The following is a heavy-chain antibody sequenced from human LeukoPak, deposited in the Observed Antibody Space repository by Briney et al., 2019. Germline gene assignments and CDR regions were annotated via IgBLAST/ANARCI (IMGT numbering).Heavy chain of an antibody. J-gene: IGHJ3*01. V-gene: IGHV1-69*13. D-gene: IGHD4-17*01. Sequence: GASVKVSCKASGGTFSSYAISWVRQAPGQGLEWMGGIIPIFGTANYAQKFQGRVTITADESTSTAYMELSSLRSEDTAVYYCAREAFTTVTTATDAFDFWGQGTMVTVSS. CDR3: AREAFTTVTTATDAFDF. CDR2: IIPIFGTA. CDR1: GGTFSSYA.